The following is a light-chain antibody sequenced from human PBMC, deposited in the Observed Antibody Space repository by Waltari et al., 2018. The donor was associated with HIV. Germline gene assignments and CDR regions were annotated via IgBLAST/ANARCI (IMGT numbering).Light chain of an antibody. CDR3: QTWDTGIQV. V-gene: IGLV4-69*01. CDR2: VGTNGSH. Sequence: QVVLTQSPSASASLGASVKLTCTLSSGHNNYAIACHQQQPEKGPRYLMRVGTNGSHIKGDGIPDRFSSSSSGTERCLIISSLQSEDEADYYCQTWDTGIQVFGGGTKLTVL. CDR1: SGHNNYA. J-gene: IGLJ3*02.